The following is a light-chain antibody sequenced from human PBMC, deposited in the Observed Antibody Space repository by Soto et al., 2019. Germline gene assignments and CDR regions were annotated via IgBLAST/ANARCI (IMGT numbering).Light chain of an antibody. CDR3: QQRKSYPIT. CDR2: AAS. CDR1: QDINTY. V-gene: IGKV1-9*01. J-gene: IGKJ5*01. Sequence: IQLTQSTSFLTASVGDRVTITCRASQDINTYLAWYQQKPGKAPKLLIFAASTLQNGVPSRFSGSGSGTEFTVTITSLQPEDFATYYCQQRKSYPITFGQGTRLEIK.